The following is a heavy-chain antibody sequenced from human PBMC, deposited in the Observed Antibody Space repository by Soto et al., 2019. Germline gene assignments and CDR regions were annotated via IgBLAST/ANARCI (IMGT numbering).Heavy chain of an antibody. V-gene: IGHV1-69*01. D-gene: IGHD3-10*01. Sequence: QVLLVQSGTEVKKPGSSVKVSCQASGGTSSDYALTWVRQAPGQGLEWMGGIIPIFGTANYAQRFQGRVSITADDSSSTAYMELSSLKSEDTAVYYCAGSFKYGSGTCDALDVWGHGTMVMVSS. CDR3: AGSFKYGSGTCDALDV. J-gene: IGHJ3*01. CDR2: IIPIFGTA. CDR1: GGTSSDYA.